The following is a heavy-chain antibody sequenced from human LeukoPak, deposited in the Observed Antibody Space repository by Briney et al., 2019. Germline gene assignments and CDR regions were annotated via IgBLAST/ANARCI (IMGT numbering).Heavy chain of an antibody. CDR2: IYPGDSDT. Sequence: GESLKISCKGSGYNFASYWIAWVRQMPGKGLEWMGIIYPGDSDTRYSPSFQGQVTISADKSISTAYLRWGSLKASDTAMYYCARKDYGGNSGGNFDYWGQGTLVTVSS. J-gene: IGHJ4*02. D-gene: IGHD4-23*01. CDR1: GYNFASYW. CDR3: ARKDYGGNSGGNFDY. V-gene: IGHV5-51*01.